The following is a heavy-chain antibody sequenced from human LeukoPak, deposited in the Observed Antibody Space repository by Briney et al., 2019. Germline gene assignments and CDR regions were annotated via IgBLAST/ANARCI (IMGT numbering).Heavy chain of an antibody. CDR2: TNPKTGAT. Sequence: GASVKVSCKASGYTFTDYYIHWVRHAPGQGLELMGRTNPKTGATNPAQKFQGRVTMTRDTSMHTAYLELSGLRSDDTALYYCARAKERRTLLGNWFDSWGQGTLVTVSS. CDR3: ARAKERRTLLGNWFDS. J-gene: IGHJ5*01. D-gene: IGHD7-27*01. CDR1: GYTFTDYY. V-gene: IGHV1-2*06.